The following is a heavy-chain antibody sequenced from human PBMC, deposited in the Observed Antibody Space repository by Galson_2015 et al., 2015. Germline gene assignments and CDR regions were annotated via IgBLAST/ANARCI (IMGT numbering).Heavy chain of an antibody. D-gene: IGHD3-3*01. CDR2: ISAYNGNT. CDR3: ARVVSTIFGVVTSFDY. Sequence: SVKVSCKASGYTFTSYGISWVRQAPGQGLEWMGWISAYNGNTNYAQKLQGRVTMTTDTSTSTAYMELRSLRSDDTAVYYCARVVSTIFGVVTSFDYWGQGTLVTVSS. J-gene: IGHJ4*02. CDR1: GYTFTSYG. V-gene: IGHV1-18*01.